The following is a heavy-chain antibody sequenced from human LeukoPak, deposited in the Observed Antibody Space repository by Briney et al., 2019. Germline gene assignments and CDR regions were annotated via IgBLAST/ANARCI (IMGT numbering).Heavy chain of an antibody. CDR1: GFTFSGSA. CDR2: IRSKTNSYAT. CDR3: TRGYGGASPEVFDY. Sequence: PGGSLRLSCAASGFTFSGSAIHWVRQASGKGLEWVGRIRSKTNSYATAYAASVKGRFTISRDDSNNTAHLQMNNLRTEDTAVYYCTRGYGGASPEVFDYWGHGTLVTAAS. J-gene: IGHJ4*01. D-gene: IGHD4-23*01. V-gene: IGHV3-73*01.